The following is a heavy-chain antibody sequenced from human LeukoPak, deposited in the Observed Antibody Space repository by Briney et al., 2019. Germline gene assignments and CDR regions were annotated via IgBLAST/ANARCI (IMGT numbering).Heavy chain of an antibody. CDR1: GFTFSSYW. CDR3: ATELRYFDSH. CDR2: IHSDGSTI. J-gene: IGHJ4*02. V-gene: IGHV3-74*01. Sequence: AGGSLRLSCAASGFTFSSYWMHWVRQVPGKGLVWVSLIHSDGSTIIYADSVKGRFTISRDNSKNTLYLQMNSLRAEDTAVYYCATELRYFDSHWGQGTLVTVSS. D-gene: IGHD3-9*01.